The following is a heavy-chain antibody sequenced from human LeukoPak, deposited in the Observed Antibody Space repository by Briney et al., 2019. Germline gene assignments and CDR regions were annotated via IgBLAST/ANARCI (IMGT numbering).Heavy chain of an antibody. D-gene: IGHD2-15*01. J-gene: IGHJ3*02. Sequence: GGSLRLSCAASGFTFSSYAMSWVRQAPGKGLEWVGRIKSKTDGGTTDYAAPVKGRFTISRDDSKNTLYLQMNSLKTEDTAVYYCTTDRVAYAFDIWGQGTMVTVSS. CDR2: IKSKTDGGTT. CDR1: GFTFSSYA. CDR3: TTDRVAYAFDI. V-gene: IGHV3-15*01.